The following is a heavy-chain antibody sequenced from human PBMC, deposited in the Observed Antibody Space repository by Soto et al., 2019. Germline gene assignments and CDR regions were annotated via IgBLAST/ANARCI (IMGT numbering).Heavy chain of an antibody. J-gene: IGHJ4*02. V-gene: IGHV3-30-3*01. CDR1: GFTFSSYA. Sequence: GGSLRLSCAASGFTFSSYAMHWVRQAPGKGLEWVAVISYDGSNKYYADSVKGRFTISRDNSKNTLYLQMNSLRAEDTAVYYCARGQKSGYSSGWSTVWGQGTLVTVSS. D-gene: IGHD6-19*01. CDR3: ARGQKSGYSSGWSTV. CDR2: ISYDGSNK.